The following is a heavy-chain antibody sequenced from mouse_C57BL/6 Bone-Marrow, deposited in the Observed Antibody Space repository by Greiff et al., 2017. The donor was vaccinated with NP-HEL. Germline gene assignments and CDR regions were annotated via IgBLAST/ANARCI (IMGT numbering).Heavy chain of an antibody. D-gene: IGHD1-1*01. CDR3: ARGPFITTVVAPFDY. Sequence: EVQLQESGGGLVKPGGSLKLSCAASGFTFSDYGMHWVRQAPEKGLEWVAYISSGSSTIYYADTVKGRFTISRDNAKNTLFLQMTSLRSEDTAMYYCARGPFITTVVAPFDYWGQGTTLTVSS. CDR2: ISSGSSTI. V-gene: IGHV5-17*01. J-gene: IGHJ2*01. CDR1: GFTFSDYG.